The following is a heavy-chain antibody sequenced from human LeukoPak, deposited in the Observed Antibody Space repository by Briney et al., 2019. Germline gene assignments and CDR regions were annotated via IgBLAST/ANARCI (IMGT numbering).Heavy chain of an antibody. V-gene: IGHV1-18*01. CDR1: GYTFTSYG. D-gene: IGHD6-25*01. CDR2: ISAYNGNT. CDR3: ARDRGLGSSSSVRWPFDP. Sequence: ASVKVSCKASGYTFTSYGISWVRQAPGQGLEWMGWISAYNGNTNYAQKLQGRVTMTTDTSTSTAYKELRSLRSDDTAVYYCARDRGLGSSSSVRWPFDPWGQGTLVTVSS. J-gene: IGHJ5*02.